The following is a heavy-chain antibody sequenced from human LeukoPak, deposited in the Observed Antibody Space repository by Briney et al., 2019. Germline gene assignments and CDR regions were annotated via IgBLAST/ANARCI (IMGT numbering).Heavy chain of an antibody. D-gene: IGHD3/OR15-3a*01. Sequence: ASVTVSCKASGYTFTSYYMHWVRQPPGQGLEWMGIINPSGGSTSYAQKFQGRVTITRDTSTSTVYMELSSLRSEDTAVYYCARMGGSLIWTGGALDYWGQGTLVTVSS. CDR3: ARMGGSLIWTGGALDY. CDR1: GYTFTSYY. CDR2: INPSGGST. J-gene: IGHJ4*02. V-gene: IGHV1-46*01.